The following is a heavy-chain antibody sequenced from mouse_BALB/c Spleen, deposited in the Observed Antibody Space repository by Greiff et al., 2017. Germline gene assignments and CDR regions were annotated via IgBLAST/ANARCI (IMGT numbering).Heavy chain of an antibody. V-gene: IGHV1-7*01. CDR2: INPSTGYT. Sequence: VQRVESGAELAKPGASVKMSCKASGYTFTSYWMHWVKQRPGQGLEWIGYINPSTGYTEYNQKFKDKATLTADKSSSTAYMQLSSLTSEDSAVYYCARSQLALDYWGQGTTLTVSS. CDR1: GYTFTSYW. D-gene: IGHD4-1*02. J-gene: IGHJ2*01. CDR3: ARSQLALDY.